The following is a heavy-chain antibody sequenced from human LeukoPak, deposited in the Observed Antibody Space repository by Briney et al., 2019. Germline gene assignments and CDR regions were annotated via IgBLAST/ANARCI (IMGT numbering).Heavy chain of an antibody. CDR3: ARDFKYYDFWSGSGYGMDV. CDR1: GYTLTSYD. Sequence: GSSVKVSCKASGYTLTSYDINWVRQTPGQGLEWMGWMNPNSGNTGYAQKFQGRVTMTRNTSISTAYMELSSLRSEDTAVYYCARDFKYYDFWSGSGYGMDVWGQGTTVTVSS. J-gene: IGHJ6*02. V-gene: IGHV1-8*01. CDR2: MNPNSGNT. D-gene: IGHD3-3*01.